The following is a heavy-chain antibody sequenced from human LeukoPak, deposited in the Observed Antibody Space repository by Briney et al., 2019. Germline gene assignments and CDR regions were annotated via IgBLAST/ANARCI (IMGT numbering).Heavy chain of an antibody. CDR1: GFTFSGYA. D-gene: IGHD2-15*01. Sequence: GGSLRLSCAASGFTFSGYAMSWVRQAPGKGLEWVSAISGSGGSTYYADSVKGRFTVSRDNSRNTLFLQMNSLRVEDTAVYYCATDRATQYFDYWGQGTLVSVPS. CDR3: ATDRATQYFDY. CDR2: ISGSGGST. V-gene: IGHV3-23*01. J-gene: IGHJ4*02.